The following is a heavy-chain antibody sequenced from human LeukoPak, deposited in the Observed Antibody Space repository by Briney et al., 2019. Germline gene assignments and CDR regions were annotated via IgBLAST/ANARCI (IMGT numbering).Heavy chain of an antibody. CDR1: GFTFSSYG. Sequence: GGSLRLSCAASGFTFSSYGMHWVRQAPGRGLEWVAVIWYDGSNKYYADSVKGRFTISRDNSKNTLYLQMNSLRAEDTAVYYCARDLRLGSNGMDVWGQGTTVTVSS. D-gene: IGHD5/OR15-5a*01. J-gene: IGHJ6*02. CDR3: ARDLRLGSNGMDV. CDR2: IWYDGSNK. V-gene: IGHV3-33*01.